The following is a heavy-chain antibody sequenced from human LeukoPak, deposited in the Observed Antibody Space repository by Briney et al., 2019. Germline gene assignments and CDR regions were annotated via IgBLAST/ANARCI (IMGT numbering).Heavy chain of an antibody. D-gene: IGHD2-2*01. CDR2: INFSGEMI. Sequence: GGSLRLSCLASGFAFSGYEMTCVCQAPGKGLEWVSYINFSGEMIYYADSVKGRFTVSRDNAKNSLYLQMNSLRVEDTAVYYCARIYYQKDHWGPGTLVTVSS. CDR3: ARIYYQKDH. CDR1: GFAFSGYE. V-gene: IGHV3-48*03. J-gene: IGHJ4*02.